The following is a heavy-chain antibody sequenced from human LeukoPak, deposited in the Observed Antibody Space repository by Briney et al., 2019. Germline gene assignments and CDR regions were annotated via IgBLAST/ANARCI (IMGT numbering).Heavy chain of an antibody. Sequence: SETLSLTCTVSGGSISSSSYYWGWIRQPPGKGLEWIGSIYYSGSTYYNPSLKSRVTISVDTSKNQFSLKLSSVTAADTAMYYCARGLRHYYDSSGYYYEFRPLDYWGQGTLVTVSS. D-gene: IGHD3-22*01. V-gene: IGHV4-39*07. J-gene: IGHJ4*02. CDR3: ARGLRHYYDSSGYYYEFRPLDY. CDR1: GGSISSSSYY. CDR2: IYYSGST.